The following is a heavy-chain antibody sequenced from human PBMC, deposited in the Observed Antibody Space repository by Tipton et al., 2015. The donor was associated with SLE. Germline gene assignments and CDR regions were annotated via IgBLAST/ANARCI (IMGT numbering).Heavy chain of an antibody. J-gene: IGHJ6*03. CDR3: ARGSPYYMDV. V-gene: IGHV3-48*03. D-gene: IGHD6-13*01. CDR1: GFTFSSYE. Sequence: SLRLSCAASGFTFSSYEMNWVRLAPGKGLEWVSYISSSGSTIYYADSVKGRFTISRDNAKNSLYLQMNSLRAEDTAVYYCARGSPYYMDVWGKGTTVTVSS. CDR2: ISSSGSTI.